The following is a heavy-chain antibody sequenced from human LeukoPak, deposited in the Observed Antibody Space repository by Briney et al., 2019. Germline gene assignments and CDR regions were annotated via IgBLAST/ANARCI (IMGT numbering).Heavy chain of an antibody. CDR2: ISYDGSNK. J-gene: IGHJ4*02. CDR1: GFTFSSYG. V-gene: IGHV3-30*03. CDR3: ARDKVKGYGDYAAGY. Sequence: PGGSLRLSCAASGFTFSSYGMHWVRQAPGKGLEWVAVISYDGSNKYYPDSVKGRFTISRDNSKNTLYLQMNSLRAEDTAVYYCARDKVKGYGDYAAGYWGQGTLVTVSS. D-gene: IGHD4-17*01.